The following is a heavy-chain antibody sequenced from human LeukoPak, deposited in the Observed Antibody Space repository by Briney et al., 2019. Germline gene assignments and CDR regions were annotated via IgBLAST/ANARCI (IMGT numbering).Heavy chain of an antibody. V-gene: IGHV3-21*01. CDR2: ISTTSSYI. J-gene: IGHJ4*02. D-gene: IGHD3-22*01. CDR3: AIDIYDDSGYFRRGLDY. CDR1: GFTFSDYS. Sequence: PGGSLRLSCAASGFTFSDYSMNWVRQAPGKGLEWVSSISTTSSYIYYADSVKGRFTISRDNAKNSLYLQMNSLRADDTAVYFCAIDIYDDSGYFRRGLDYWGQGILVTVSS.